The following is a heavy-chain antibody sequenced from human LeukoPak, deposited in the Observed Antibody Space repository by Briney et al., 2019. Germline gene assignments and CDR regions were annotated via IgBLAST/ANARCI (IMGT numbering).Heavy chain of an antibody. Sequence: PSETLSLTCTVSSGSISSYYWSWIRQPPGKGLEWIGYIYYSGSTNYNPSLKSRVTISVDTSKNQFSLKLSSVTAADTAVYYCARDRYFDYWGQGTLVTVSS. CDR1: SGSISSYY. CDR2: IYYSGST. V-gene: IGHV4-59*12. J-gene: IGHJ4*02. CDR3: ARDRYFDY.